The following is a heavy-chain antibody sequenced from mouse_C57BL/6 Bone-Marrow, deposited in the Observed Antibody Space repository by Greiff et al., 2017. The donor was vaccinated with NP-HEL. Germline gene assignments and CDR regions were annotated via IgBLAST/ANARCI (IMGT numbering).Heavy chain of an antibody. J-gene: IGHJ3*01. V-gene: IGHV1-15*01. D-gene: IGHD4-1*01. CDR3: SNWDGAWFAY. CDR2: IDPETGGT. CDR1: GYTFTDYE. Sequence: VQLQQSGAELVRPGASVTLSCKASGYTFTDYEMHWVKQTPVHGLEWIGAIDPETGGTAYNQKFKGKAILTADKSSSTAYTELRSLTSEDSAVYYCSNWDGAWFAYWGQGTLVTVSA.